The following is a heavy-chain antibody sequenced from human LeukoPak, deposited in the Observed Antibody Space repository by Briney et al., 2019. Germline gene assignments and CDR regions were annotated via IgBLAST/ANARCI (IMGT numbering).Heavy chain of an antibody. J-gene: IGHJ3*02. D-gene: IGHD4-23*01. CDR2: INPNTGGT. CDR3: ARAKDSCANSGRGAFDI. Sequence: ASVKVSCKASGYTFTSYDINWVRQAPGQGPEWMGWINPNTGGTNYAQRFQGRVTMTRDTSISTAYMELSRLTSDDTAVYYCARAKDSCANSGRGAFDIWGQGTMVTVSS. V-gene: IGHV1-2*02. CDR1: GYTFTSYD.